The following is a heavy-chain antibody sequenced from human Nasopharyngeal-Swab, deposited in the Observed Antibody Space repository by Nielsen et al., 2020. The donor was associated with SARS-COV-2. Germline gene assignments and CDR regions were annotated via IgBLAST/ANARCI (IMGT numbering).Heavy chain of an antibody. CDR1: GFTFSGYG. Sequence: GESLKISCAASGFTFSGYGMHWVRQAPGKGLEWVAVIWYDGSNKYYADSVKGRFTISRDNSKNTLYLQMNSLRAEDTAVYYCARDFGIAAAGSDVDYWGQGTLVTVSS. CDR2: IWYDGSNK. D-gene: IGHD6-13*01. CDR3: ARDFGIAAAGSDVDY. J-gene: IGHJ4*02. V-gene: IGHV3-33*01.